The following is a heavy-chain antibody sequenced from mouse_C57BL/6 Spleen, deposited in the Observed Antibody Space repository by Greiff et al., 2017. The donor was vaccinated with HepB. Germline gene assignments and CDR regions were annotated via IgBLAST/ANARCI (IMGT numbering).Heavy chain of an antibody. CDR3: TLYYDYDWFAY. J-gene: IGHJ3*01. Sequence: QVQLQQSGAELVRPGASVTLSCKASGYTFTDYEMHWVKQTPVHGLEWIGAIDPETGGTAYNQKFKGKAILTADKSSSTAYMELRSLTSEDSDVYYCTLYYDYDWFAYWGQGTLVTVSA. CDR1: GYTFTDYE. CDR2: IDPETGGT. D-gene: IGHD2-4*01. V-gene: IGHV1-15*01.